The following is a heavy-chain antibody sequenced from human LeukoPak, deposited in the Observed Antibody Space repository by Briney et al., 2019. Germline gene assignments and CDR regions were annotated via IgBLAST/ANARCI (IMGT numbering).Heavy chain of an antibody. J-gene: IGHJ4*02. CDR3: ARGGSGSPGAYFDY. CDR2: INHSGST. Sequence: SETLSLTCAVYGGSFSGYYWSWIRQPPGKGLEWIGEINHSGSTNYNPSLKSRVTISVDTSKKRFSLKLSSVTAADTAVYYCARGGSGSPGAYFDYWGQGTLVTVSS. V-gene: IGHV4-34*01. CDR1: GGSFSGYY. D-gene: IGHD3-10*01.